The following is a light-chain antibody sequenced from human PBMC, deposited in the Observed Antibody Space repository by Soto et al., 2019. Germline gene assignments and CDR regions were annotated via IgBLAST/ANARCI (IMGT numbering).Light chain of an antibody. CDR1: QDISNY. J-gene: IGKJ1*01. V-gene: IGKV1-27*01. CDR2: GAS. Sequence: DIQMTQSPSSLSASVGDRVTITCRASQDISNYLAWYQQKPGKVPKLLIYGASTLQSGVPSRFSGSGSGTDFTLTISSLQTEDVVTYYCQNYNRAPWTFGQGTKVE. CDR3: QNYNRAPWT.